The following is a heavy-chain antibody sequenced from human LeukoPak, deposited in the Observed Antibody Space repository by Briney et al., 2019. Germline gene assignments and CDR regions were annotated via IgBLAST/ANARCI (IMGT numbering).Heavy chain of an antibody. D-gene: IGHD5-18*01. V-gene: IGHV5-51*01. CDR3: ARGKIGYSYGSYY. CDR2: IYPGYSDT. J-gene: IGHJ4*02. CDR1: GYSFTTYW. Sequence: GESLKISCKGSGYSFTTYWIGWVRQMPGKGLEWMGIIYPGYSDTRYSPSFQGQVTISADKSISTAYLQWSSLKASDTAIYYCARGKIGYSYGSYYWGQGTLVTVSS.